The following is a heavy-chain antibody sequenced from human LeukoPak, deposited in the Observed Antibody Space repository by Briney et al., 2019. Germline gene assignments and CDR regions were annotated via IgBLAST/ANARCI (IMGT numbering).Heavy chain of an antibody. CDR1: GYTFTGYY. CDR3: ARAPMVGAFDS. Sequence: GASVKVSCKASGYTFTGYYMHWVRQAPGQGLEGMGWVNPNSGGINHAQKFQGRVAMTRDTSVNTAYMELSRLTSGDRAVYYCARAPMVGAFDSWGQGTPVTVSS. CDR2: VNPNSGGI. J-gene: IGHJ4*02. D-gene: IGHD4/OR15-4a*01. V-gene: IGHV1-2*02.